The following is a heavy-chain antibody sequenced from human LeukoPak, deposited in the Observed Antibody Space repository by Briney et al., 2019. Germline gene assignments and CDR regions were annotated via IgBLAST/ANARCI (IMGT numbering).Heavy chain of an antibody. CDR2: IYSSGTT. J-gene: IGHJ4*02. CDR1: GASISNYF. CDR3: ARRGNSYGYAFDY. V-gene: IGHV4-4*09. Sequence: PSETLSLTCTVSGASISNYFWSWIRQPPGKGLEWIGYIYSSGTTEYNPFLKSRVTMSVDTSKNQFSLKLSSVSAADTAVYYCARRGNSYGYAFDYWGQGALVTVSS. D-gene: IGHD5-18*01.